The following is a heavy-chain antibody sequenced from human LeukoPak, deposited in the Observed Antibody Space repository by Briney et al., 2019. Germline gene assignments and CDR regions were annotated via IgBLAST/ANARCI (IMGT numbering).Heavy chain of an antibody. CDR2: ISSSGTTI. D-gene: IGHD3-16*01. CDR3: ARDGLTSNAFDI. Sequence: GGSLRLSCAASGFPFSSYEMNWVRQAPGKGLEWVSYISSSGTTIYYADSVKGRFTISRDNAKNSLYLQMNSLRAEDTAVYYCARDGLTSNAFDIWGQGTMVTVSS. CDR1: GFPFSSYE. J-gene: IGHJ3*02. V-gene: IGHV3-48*03.